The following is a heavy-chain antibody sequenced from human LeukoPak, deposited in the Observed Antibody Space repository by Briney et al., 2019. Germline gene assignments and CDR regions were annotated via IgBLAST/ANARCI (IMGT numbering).Heavy chain of an antibody. CDR2: INPNSGGT. Sequence: ASVKVSCKASGYTFTSYGISWVRQAPGQGLEWMGWINPNSGGTNYAQKFQGRVTMTRDTSISTAYMELSRLRSDDTAVYYCARGSGYDYGATYYYYYMDVWGKGTTVTVSS. V-gene: IGHV1-2*02. CDR3: ARGSGYDYGATYYYYYMDV. D-gene: IGHD5-12*01. J-gene: IGHJ6*03. CDR1: GYTFTSYG.